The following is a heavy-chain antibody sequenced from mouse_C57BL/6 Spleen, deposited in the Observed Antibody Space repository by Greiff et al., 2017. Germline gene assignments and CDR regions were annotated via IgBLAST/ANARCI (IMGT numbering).Heavy chain of an antibody. CDR1: GYTFTSYW. V-gene: IGHV1-61*01. J-gene: IGHJ2*01. Sequence: QVQLQQPGAELVRPGSSVKLSCKASGYTFTSYWMDWVKQRPGQGLEWIGNIYPSDSETHYNQKFKDKATLTVDKSSSPAYMQLSSLTSEDSAVYYCARRPLYFDYGGQGTTLTVSS. CDR2: IYPSDSET. CDR3: ARRPLYFDY.